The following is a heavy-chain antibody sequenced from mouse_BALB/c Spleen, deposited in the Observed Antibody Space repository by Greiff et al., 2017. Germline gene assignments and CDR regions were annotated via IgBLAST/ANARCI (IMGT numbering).Heavy chain of an antibody. J-gene: IGHJ4*01. CDR2: INSNGGST. V-gene: IGHV5-6-3*01. Sequence: EVKLMESGGGLVQPGGSLKLSCAASGFTFSSYGMSWVRQTPDKRLELVATINSNGGSTYYPDSVKGRFTISRDNAKNTLYLQMSSLKSEDTAMYYCARDLGYPEYAMDYWGQGTSVTVSS. CDR1: GFTFSSYG. CDR3: ARDLGYPEYAMDY. D-gene: IGHD2-2*01.